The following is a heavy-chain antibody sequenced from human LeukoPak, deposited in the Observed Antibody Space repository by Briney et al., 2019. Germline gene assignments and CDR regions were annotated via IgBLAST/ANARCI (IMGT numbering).Heavy chain of an antibody. CDR2: ISYDGSNK. V-gene: IGHV3-30-3*01. CDR1: GFTLSIYA. CDR3: VMADPVGGYYYGMDV. D-gene: IGHD4-23*01. Sequence: GRSLRLSCAPSGFTLSIYAMHWVRQAPRKGLEWVAVISYDGSNKYYTDSVKGRFTISRDNSKNTLYLQMNSLRAEDTAVYACVMADPVGGYYYGMDVWGQGTTVTVSS. J-gene: IGHJ6*02.